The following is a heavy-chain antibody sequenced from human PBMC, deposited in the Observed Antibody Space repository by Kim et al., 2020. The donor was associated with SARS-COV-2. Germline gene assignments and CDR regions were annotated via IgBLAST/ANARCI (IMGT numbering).Heavy chain of an antibody. Sequence: ASVKVSCKASGYTFTSYDINWVRQATGQGLEWMGWMNPNSGNTGYAQKFQGRVTMTRNTSISTAYMELSSLRSEDTAVYYCARGVVRGVMRWFDPWGQGTLVTVSS. D-gene: IGHD3-10*01. CDR2: MNPNSGNT. J-gene: IGHJ5*02. CDR3: ARGVVRGVMRWFDP. CDR1: GYTFTSYD. V-gene: IGHV1-8*01.